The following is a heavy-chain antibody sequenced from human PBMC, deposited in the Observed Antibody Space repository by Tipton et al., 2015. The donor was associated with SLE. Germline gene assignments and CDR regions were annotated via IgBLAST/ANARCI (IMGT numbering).Heavy chain of an antibody. CDR1: GGSISSSYY. CDR2: IYYSGST. Sequence: TLSLTCTVSGGSISSSYYWGWIRQPPGKGLEWIGSIYYSGSTYYNPSLKSRVTISVDTSKNQFSLKVSSVTAADTAVYSCARQVAGVARDYFDYWGQGTLVTVSS. D-gene: IGHD2-15*01. V-gene: IGHV4-39*07. CDR3: ARQVAGVARDYFDY. J-gene: IGHJ4*02.